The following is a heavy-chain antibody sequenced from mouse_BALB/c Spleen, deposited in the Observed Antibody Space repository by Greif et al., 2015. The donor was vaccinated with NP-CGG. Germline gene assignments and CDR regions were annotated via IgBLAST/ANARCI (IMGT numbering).Heavy chain of an antibody. CDR2: IHPNSGNT. D-gene: IGHD4-1*01. CDR1: GYTFTSSW. CDR3: ARDWYFDY. V-gene: IGHV1S130*01. J-gene: IGHJ2*01. Sequence: QVQLQQSGSVLVRPGAPVKLSCKASGYTFTSSWMHWAKQRPGQGLEWIGEIHPNSGNTNYNEKFKGKATLTVDTSSSTAYVDLSSLTSEDSAVYYCARDWYFDYWGQGTTLTVSS.